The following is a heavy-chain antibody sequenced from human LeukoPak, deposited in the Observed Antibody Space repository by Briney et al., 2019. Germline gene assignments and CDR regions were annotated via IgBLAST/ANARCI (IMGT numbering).Heavy chain of an antibody. CDR3: ATHFAPDYYDSSGYYRLFDY. V-gene: IGHV1-3*01. D-gene: IGHD3-22*01. CDR2: INAGNGNT. J-gene: IGHJ4*02. CDR1: GYTFTSYA. Sequence: ASVKVSCKASGYTFTSYAMHWVRQAPGQRLEWMGWINAGNGNTKYSQKFQGRVTITRDTSASTAYMELSSLRSEDTAVYYCATHFAPDYYDSSGYYRLFDYWGQGTLVTVSS.